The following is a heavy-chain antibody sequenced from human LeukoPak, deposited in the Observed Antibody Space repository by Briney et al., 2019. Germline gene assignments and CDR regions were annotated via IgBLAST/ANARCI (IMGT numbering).Heavy chain of an antibody. CDR3: ARNFCPRCLADYGMDV. V-gene: IGHV1-18*01. D-gene: IGHD3-16*01. CDR2: NSTYNGNT. CDR1: GGTFSSYA. J-gene: IGHJ6*02. Sequence: ASVKVSCKASGGTFSSYAISWVRQAPGQGLEWMGWNSTYNGNTNYAQSLQGRVTMTTDTSTSTAYMEVRSLRSDDTAVYYCARNFCPRCLADYGMDVWGQGTTVTVSS.